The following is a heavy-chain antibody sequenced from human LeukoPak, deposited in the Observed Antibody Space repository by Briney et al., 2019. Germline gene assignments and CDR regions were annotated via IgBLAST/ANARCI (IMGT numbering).Heavy chain of an antibody. CDR1: GGSFSGYY. V-gene: IGHV4-34*01. J-gene: IGHJ4*02. CDR2: INHSGST. D-gene: IGHD5-24*01. Sequence: SETLSLTCAVYGGSFSGYYWSWIRQPPGKGLEWIGEINHSGSTNYSPSLKSRVTISVDTSKNQFSLKLSSVTAADTAVYYCAREMDLHFDYWGQGTLVTVSS. CDR3: AREMDLHFDY.